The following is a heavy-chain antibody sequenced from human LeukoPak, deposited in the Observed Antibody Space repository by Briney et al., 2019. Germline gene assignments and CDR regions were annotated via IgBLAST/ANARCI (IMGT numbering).Heavy chain of an antibody. CDR3: ARTKSIVGATYFDY. J-gene: IGHJ4*02. CDR2: IIPIFGTA. Sequence: SVKVSCKASGYTFTSYAISWVRQAPGQGLEWMGRIIPIFGTANYAQKFQGRVTITTDESTSTAYMELSSLRSEDTAVYYCARTKSIVGATYFDYWGQGTLVTVSS. CDR1: GYTFTSYA. V-gene: IGHV1-69*05. D-gene: IGHD1-26*01.